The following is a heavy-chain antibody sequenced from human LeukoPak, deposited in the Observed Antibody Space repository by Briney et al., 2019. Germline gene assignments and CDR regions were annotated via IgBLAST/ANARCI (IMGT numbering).Heavy chain of an antibody. J-gene: IGHJ3*02. CDR3: ARAGVAGTKHDAFDI. CDR1: GFTFSSYA. V-gene: IGHV3-30-3*01. Sequence: GGSLRLSCAASGFTFSSYAMHWVRQAPGKGLEWVAVISYDGSNKYYADSVKGRFTISRDNSKNTLYLQMNSPRAEDTAVYYCARAGVAGTKHDAFDIWGQGTMVTVSS. CDR2: ISYDGSNK. D-gene: IGHD6-19*01.